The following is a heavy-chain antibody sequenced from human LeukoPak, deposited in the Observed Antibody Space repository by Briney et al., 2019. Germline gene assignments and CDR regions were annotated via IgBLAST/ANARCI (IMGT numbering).Heavy chain of an antibody. D-gene: IGHD2-21*02. V-gene: IGHV3-53*01. Sequence: GGSLRLSCAASGVTVSSSSMSWVRQAAGKGLEWVSVIYRGGSTSYADSVKGRFTISRDSSKNTLSFQMNSLRAEDTAVYYCARGGDHEGDVFDIWGQGTMVTVSS. CDR3: ARGGDHEGDVFDI. CDR1: GVTVSSSS. CDR2: IYRGGST. J-gene: IGHJ3*02.